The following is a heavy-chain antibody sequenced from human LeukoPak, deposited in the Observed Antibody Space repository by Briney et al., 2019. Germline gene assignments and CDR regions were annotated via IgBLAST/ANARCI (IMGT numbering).Heavy chain of an antibody. V-gene: IGHV4-38-2*01. Sequence: PSETLSLTCAVSGYSISNGYYWGWIRQPPGKGLEWIGRIYHSGSTYYNPSLKSRVTISVDTSKNQFSLKLSSVTAADTAVYYCARAPNPTVASQCFFDNWGQGTLVTVSS. J-gene: IGHJ4*02. CDR2: IYHSGST. D-gene: IGHD4-17*01. CDR3: ARAPNPTVASQCFFDN. CDR1: GYSISNGYY.